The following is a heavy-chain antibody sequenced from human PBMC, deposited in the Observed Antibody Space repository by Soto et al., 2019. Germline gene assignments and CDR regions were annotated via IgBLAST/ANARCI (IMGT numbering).Heavy chain of an antibody. Sequence: GSLRLSCAASGFTFSSYSMNWVRQAPGKGLEWVSSISSSSSYIYYADSVKGRFTISRDNAKNSLYLQMNSLRAEDTAVYYCARIQLGYAAFDIWGQGTMVTVSS. CDR1: GFTFSSYS. V-gene: IGHV3-21*01. CDR3: ARIQLGYAAFDI. J-gene: IGHJ3*02. CDR2: ISSSSSYI. D-gene: IGHD6-6*01.